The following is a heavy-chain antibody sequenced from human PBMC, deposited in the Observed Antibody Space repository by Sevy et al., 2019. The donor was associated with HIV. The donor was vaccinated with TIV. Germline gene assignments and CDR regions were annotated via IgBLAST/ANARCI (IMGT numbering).Heavy chain of an antibody. CDR1: GFNFSNYG. CDR2: ISYDGINK. CDR3: AKDNSRLLWFGESLDY. J-gene: IGHJ4*02. V-gene: IGHV3-30*18. D-gene: IGHD3-10*01. Sequence: GGSLRLSCTASGFNFSNYGMHWVRQAPGKGLEWVAFISYDGINKYYADSVKGRFTISRDNSQNTLYLQMNSLRTEDTAVFYCAKDNSRLLWFGESLDYWGQGTLVTVSS.